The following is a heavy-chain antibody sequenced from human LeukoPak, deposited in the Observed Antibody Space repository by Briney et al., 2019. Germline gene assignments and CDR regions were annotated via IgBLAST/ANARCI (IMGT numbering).Heavy chain of an antibody. Sequence: SETLSLTCTVSGGSISSYYWSWIRQPPGKGLEWIGYIYYSGSTNYNPSLKSRVTISVDTSKNQFSLKLSSVTAADTAVYYCARLRIPGNWFDPWGQGTLVTVSS. V-gene: IGHV4-59*08. CDR2: IYYSGST. D-gene: IGHD2-2*01. CDR1: GGSISSYY. J-gene: IGHJ5*02. CDR3: ARLRIPGNWFDP.